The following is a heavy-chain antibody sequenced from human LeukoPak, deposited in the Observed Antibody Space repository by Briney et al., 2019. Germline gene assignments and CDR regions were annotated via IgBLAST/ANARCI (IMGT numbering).Heavy chain of an antibody. CDR1: GFTFSIYT. Sequence: GGSLRLSCATSGFTFSIYTMNWVRQAPGKGLELVSCISSGGTYIYNADSVKGRFTISRDNAKNSLYLQMNNLRAEDTAVYYCAREEDSSTIRSSHGMDVWGQGTTVTVSS. J-gene: IGHJ6*02. V-gene: IGHV3-21*01. CDR3: AREEDSSTIRSSHGMDV. D-gene: IGHD6-6*01. CDR2: ISSGGTYI.